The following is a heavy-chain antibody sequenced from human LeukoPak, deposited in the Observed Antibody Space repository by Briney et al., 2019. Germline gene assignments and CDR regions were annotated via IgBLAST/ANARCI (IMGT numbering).Heavy chain of an antibody. D-gene: IGHD3-22*01. J-gene: IGHJ4*02. CDR2: INHSGST. CDR1: GDSITNDDFY. CDR3: ARGVDSSGYRLI. V-gene: IGHV4-34*01. Sequence: PSETLSLTCNVSGDSITNDDFYWSWIRQPPGKGLEWIGEINHSGSTNYNPSLKSRVTISVDTSKNQFSLKLSSVTAADTAVYYCARGVDSSGYRLIWGQGTLVTVSS.